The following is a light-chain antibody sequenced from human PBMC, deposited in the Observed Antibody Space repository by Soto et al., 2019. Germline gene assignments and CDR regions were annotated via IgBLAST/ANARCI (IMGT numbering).Light chain of an antibody. CDR2: AAS. V-gene: IGKV1-9*01. J-gene: IGKJ4*01. Sequence: QLTQSPSSLSASVGDRVTITCRASQDISTYLAWYQQKPGKAPMLLISAASTLQSGVPSRFSGSGSGTDFTLTISSLQPEDFATYYCQQLNHYPSTFGGGTKVDIK. CDR1: QDISTY. CDR3: QQLNHYPST.